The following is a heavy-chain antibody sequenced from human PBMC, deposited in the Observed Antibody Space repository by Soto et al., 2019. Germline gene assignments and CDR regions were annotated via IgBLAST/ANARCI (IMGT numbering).Heavy chain of an antibody. Sequence: QVQLQESGPGLVKPSETLSLTCTVSGASINSYYWSWIRLPPGKGLEWIGYMYYSGSTNYNPSLKRRVTISVDTSKNQFSLKLSSVTAADTAVYYCARGTTADYWGQGTLVTVSS. CDR1: GASINSYY. D-gene: IGHD4-17*01. J-gene: IGHJ4*02. CDR2: MYYSGST. CDR3: ARGTTADY. V-gene: IGHV4-59*01.